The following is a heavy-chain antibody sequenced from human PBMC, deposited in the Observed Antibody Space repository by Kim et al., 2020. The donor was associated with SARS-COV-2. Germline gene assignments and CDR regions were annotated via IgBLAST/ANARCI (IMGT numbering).Heavy chain of an antibody. Sequence: DSVKGRFTISRDNSKNTLYLQMNSLRAEDTAVYYCAKDLTYSNWEMYFDYWGQGTLVTVSS. V-gene: IGHV3-23*01. CDR3: AKDLTYSNWEMYFDY. J-gene: IGHJ4*02. D-gene: IGHD4-4*01.